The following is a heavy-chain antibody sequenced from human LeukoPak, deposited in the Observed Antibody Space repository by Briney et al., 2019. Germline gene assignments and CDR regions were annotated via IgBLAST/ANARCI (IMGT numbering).Heavy chain of an antibody. CDR3: AKDRDVANGWFDP. D-gene: IGHD3-10*01. CDR2: IKQDGSEK. V-gene: IGHV3-7*03. Sequence: QTGGSLRLSRAASGFTFSSYWMSWVRQAPGKGLEWVANIKQDGSEKYYVDSVKGRFTISRDNAKNSLYLQMNSLRAEDTAVYYCAKDRDVANGWFDPWGQGTLVTVSS. J-gene: IGHJ5*02. CDR1: GFTFSSYW.